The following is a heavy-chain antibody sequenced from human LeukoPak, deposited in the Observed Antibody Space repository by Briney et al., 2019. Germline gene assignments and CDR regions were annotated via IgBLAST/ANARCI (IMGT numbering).Heavy chain of an antibody. J-gene: IGHJ6*02. CDR2: IVVGSVNT. CDR1: GFTFGTSA. D-gene: IGHD4-17*01. V-gene: IGHV1-58*01. CDR3: AATLTVTTGSTYYGMDV. Sequence: GASVKVSCKASGFTFGTSAVQWVRQARGQRLEWIGWIVVGSVNTNYAQKFQERVTITRDMSTSTAYMELRSLRSEDTAVYYCAATLTVTTGSTYYGMDVWGQGTTVTVYS.